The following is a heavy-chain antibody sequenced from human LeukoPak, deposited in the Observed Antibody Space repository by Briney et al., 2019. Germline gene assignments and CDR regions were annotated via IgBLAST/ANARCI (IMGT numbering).Heavy chain of an antibody. CDR1: GFTFSSYA. J-gene: IGHJ4*02. V-gene: IGHV3-23*01. CDR2: ISGSGGST. D-gene: IGHD1-14*01. Sequence: GGSLRLSCAASGFTFSSYAMTWVRQAPGKGLEWVSVISGSGGSTYYADSVKGRFTISRDNSKNTLYLQVNGLRAEGTAVYYCAKESPEFDYWGQGTLVTVSS. CDR3: AKESPEFDY.